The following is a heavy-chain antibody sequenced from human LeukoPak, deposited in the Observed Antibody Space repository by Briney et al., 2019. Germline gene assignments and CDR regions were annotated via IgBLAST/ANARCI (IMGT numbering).Heavy chain of an antibody. D-gene: IGHD2-21*02. CDR3: AKALRSWGYCGGDCSNVHVFDI. CDR2: ISYDGSNR. J-gene: IGHJ3*02. Sequence: GESLKISCAASGFTFSDYGIHLVRQAPGKGLEWVAVISYDGSNRYYADSVKGRFAISRDNFKKTLYVQMNSLRAEDTAVYYCAKALRSWGYCGGDCSNVHVFDIWGQGTMVTVSS. V-gene: IGHV3-30*18. CDR1: GFTFSDYG.